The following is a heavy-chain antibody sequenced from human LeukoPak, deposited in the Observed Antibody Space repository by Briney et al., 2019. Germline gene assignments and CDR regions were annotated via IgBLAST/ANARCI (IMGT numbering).Heavy chain of an antibody. CDR3: ARARVDEDCSGGSCYHDDL. CDR1: GFTFSSYA. J-gene: IGHJ5*02. D-gene: IGHD2-15*01. V-gene: IGHV3-23*01. Sequence: GGSLRLSCAASGFTFSSYAMSWVRQAPGKGLEWVSGITGSGGSTYYSDSVDGRFIISRDNSKNTLYLQMNSLRAEDTAVYYCARARVDEDCSGGSCYHDDLWGQGTLVTVSS. CDR2: ITGSGGST.